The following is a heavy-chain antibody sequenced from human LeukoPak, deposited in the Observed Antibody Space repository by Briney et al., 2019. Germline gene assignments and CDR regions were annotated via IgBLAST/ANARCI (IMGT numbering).Heavy chain of an antibody. D-gene: IGHD4-11*01. CDR2: IWSDGSNR. J-gene: IGHJ1*01. CDR1: GFTFNHHG. V-gene: IGHV3-33*01. Sequence: GGSVILSCATSGFTFNHHGMHWVRQAPGKGLEWVAVIWSDGSNRFYAGPVKGRFTISRDNSRNTVFLQMNSLRVEDTAMYYCARDAQRGFDYSNSLRYWGHGTLVTVSS. CDR3: ARDAQRGFDYSNSLRY.